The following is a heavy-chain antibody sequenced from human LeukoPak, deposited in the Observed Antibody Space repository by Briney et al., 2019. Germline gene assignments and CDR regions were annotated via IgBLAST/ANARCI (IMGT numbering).Heavy chain of an antibody. J-gene: IGHJ4*02. Sequence: PSETLSLTCTVSGGSISSYYWSWIRQPPGKGLEWIGYIYYSGSTNYNPSLKSRVIISVDTSKNQFSLKLSSVTAADTAVYYCARHHYDFWSGYYSFGEFDYWGQGTLVTVSS. CDR1: GGSISSYY. CDR2: IYYSGST. D-gene: IGHD3-3*01. V-gene: IGHV4-59*08. CDR3: ARHHYDFWSGYYSFGEFDY.